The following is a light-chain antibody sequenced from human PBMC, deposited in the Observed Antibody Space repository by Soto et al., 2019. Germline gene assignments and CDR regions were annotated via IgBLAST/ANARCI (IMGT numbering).Light chain of an antibody. CDR3: SSYAGSNNNYV. CDR1: SSDVGGYNY. Sequence: QSALTQPPSASGSHGQSVTISCTGTSSDVGGYNYVSWYQQHPGKAPKLMIYEVSKRPSGVPDRFSGSKSGNTASLTVSGLQAEDEADYYGSSYAGSNNNYVFGTGTKLTVL. V-gene: IGLV2-8*01. J-gene: IGLJ1*01. CDR2: EVS.